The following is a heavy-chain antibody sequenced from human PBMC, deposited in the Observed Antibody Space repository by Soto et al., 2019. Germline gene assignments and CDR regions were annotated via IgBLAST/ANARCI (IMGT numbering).Heavy chain of an antibody. J-gene: IGHJ4*02. CDR1: GYTFPSYW. CDR2: IYPRDSDT. Sequence: GESLKISCKGSGYTFPSYWVGWVRQMPGKGLEWMGIIYPRDSDTRYSPSFQGQVTISADKSITTAYLQWNSLKASDTAMYYCARLRDCSNGRSYRLDYWGQGTMVTVYS. D-gene: IGHD2-8*01. CDR3: ARLRDCSNGRSYRLDY. V-gene: IGHV5-51*01.